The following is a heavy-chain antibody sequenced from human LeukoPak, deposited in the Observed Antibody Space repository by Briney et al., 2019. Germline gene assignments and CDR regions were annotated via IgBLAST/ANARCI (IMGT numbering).Heavy chain of an antibody. CDR2: INPNTGDT. Sequence: ASVKVSCKASGYTFTGYYMHWVRQAPGQGLEWMGWINPNTGDTKYAEKFQGRVTLTRDTTISTAYMGLSRLTSDDAAVYYCASYPRYISSPPFDYWGQGALVTVSS. V-gene: IGHV1-2*02. J-gene: IGHJ4*02. D-gene: IGHD5-12*01. CDR1: GYTFTGYY. CDR3: ASYPRYISSPPFDY.